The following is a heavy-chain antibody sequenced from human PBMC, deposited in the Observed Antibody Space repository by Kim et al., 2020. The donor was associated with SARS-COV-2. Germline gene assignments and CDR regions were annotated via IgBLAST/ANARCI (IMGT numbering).Heavy chain of an antibody. J-gene: IGHJ4*02. CDR3: ARQDYDILTGKYYFDY. Sequence: SLKIRVTISVDTSKNQFSLKLSSVSAADTAVYYWARQDYDILTGKYYFDYWGQGTLVTVSS. D-gene: IGHD3-9*01. V-gene: IGHV4-39*01.